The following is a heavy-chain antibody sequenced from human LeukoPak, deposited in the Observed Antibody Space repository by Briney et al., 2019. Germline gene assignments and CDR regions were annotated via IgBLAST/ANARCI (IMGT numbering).Heavy chain of an antibody. CDR2: IYPVDSHT. J-gene: IGHJ3*02. CDR3: VRRGYCSGGDCFSNAVEI. Sequence: GGSRHISCKGSESRFNNYWIGWVRQIPGKGLEWMGIIYPVDSHTRYSPSFQGQVITSVDKSISSAYLQWSSLKASDTAMYYCVRRGYCSGGDCFSNAVEICGQGTMVTVSS. CDR1: ESRFNNYW. V-gene: IGHV5-51*01. D-gene: IGHD2-15*01.